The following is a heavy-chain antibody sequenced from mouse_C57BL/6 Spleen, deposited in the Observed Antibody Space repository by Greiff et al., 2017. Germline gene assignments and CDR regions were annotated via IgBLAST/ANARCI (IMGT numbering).Heavy chain of an antibody. CDR2: IDPSDSYT. CDR1: GYTFTSYW. V-gene: IGHV1-50*01. Sequence: QVQLQQPGAELVKPGASVKLSCKASGYTFTSYWMQWVKQRPGQGLEWIGEIDPSDSYTNYNQKFKGKATLTVDTSSSTAYMQLSSLTSEDSAVYYCARYLDGYYGEDWGQGTTLTVSS. CDR3: ARYLDGYYGED. J-gene: IGHJ2*01. D-gene: IGHD2-3*01.